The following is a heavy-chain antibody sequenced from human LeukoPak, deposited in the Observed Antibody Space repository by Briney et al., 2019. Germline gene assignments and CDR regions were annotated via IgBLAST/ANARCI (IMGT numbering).Heavy chain of an antibody. CDR3: ASAQYYYDSSGFDY. V-gene: IGHV3-21*01. J-gene: IGHJ4*02. Sequence: GGSLRLSCAASGFTFSSYSMNWVRQAPGKGLEWVSSISSSSSYIYYADSVKGRFTISRDNAKNSLYLQMNSLRAEDTAVYYCASAQYYYDSSGFDYWGQGSLVSVSS. CDR1: GFTFSSYS. D-gene: IGHD3-22*01. CDR2: ISSSSSYI.